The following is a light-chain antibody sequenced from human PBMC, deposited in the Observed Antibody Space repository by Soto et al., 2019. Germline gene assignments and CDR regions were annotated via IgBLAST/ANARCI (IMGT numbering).Light chain of an antibody. Sequence: DIQMTQSPSTLSASVGDTVTITCRASQTISGWLAWYQQRPGKAPNLLIFDASTLESGVPSRFSGSGSGTTFTLTISSLQTDDFATYYCQQLNRWTFGQGTKVDIK. V-gene: IGKV1-5*01. CDR1: QTISGW. J-gene: IGKJ1*01. CDR2: DAS. CDR3: QQLNRWT.